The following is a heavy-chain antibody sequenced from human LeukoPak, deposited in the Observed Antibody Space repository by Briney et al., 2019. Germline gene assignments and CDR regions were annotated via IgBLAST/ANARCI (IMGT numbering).Heavy chain of an antibody. D-gene: IGHD2-21*02. Sequence: PGGSLRLSCAASGLTVSSNYMSWVRQAPGKGLEWVSVIYSGGSTYYADSVKGRFTISRDNSKNTLYLQMNSLRAEDTAVYYCARDWAYCGGDCYYWGQGTLVTVSS. CDR3: ARDWAYCGGDCYY. V-gene: IGHV3-66*01. CDR2: IYSGGST. CDR1: GLTVSSNY. J-gene: IGHJ4*02.